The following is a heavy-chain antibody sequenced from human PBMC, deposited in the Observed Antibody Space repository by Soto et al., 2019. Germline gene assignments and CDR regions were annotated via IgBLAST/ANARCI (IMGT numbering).Heavy chain of an antibody. V-gene: IGHV3-23*01. Sequence: EVQLLESGGGLVQPGGSLRLSCAASGFTFSSYAMSWVRQAPGKGLEWVSAISGSGGSTYYADSVKGRFTISRDNAKNTLYLQMNSLRAEDTAVYYCVAGRGVIRLDYWGQGTLVTVSS. CDR2: ISGSGGST. CDR3: VAGRGVIRLDY. CDR1: GFTFSSYA. D-gene: IGHD3-10*01. J-gene: IGHJ4*02.